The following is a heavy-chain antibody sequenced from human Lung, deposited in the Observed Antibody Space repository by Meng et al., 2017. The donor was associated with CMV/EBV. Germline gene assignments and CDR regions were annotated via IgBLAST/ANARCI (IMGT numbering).Heavy chain of an antibody. CDR3: ARASYGSGSPLGESWFDP. CDR2: IHSSGST. J-gene: IGHJ5*02. D-gene: IGHD3-10*01. Sequence: VQLQESGPGLVKPSQTLSLTCTVSGGSISSGGYYWSWIRQHPGKGLEWTGYIHSSGSTYYNPSLRSRLTISVDTSKNQFSLKLSSVTAADTAVYYCARASYGSGSPLGESWFDPWGQGTLVTVSS. CDR1: GGSISSGGYY. V-gene: IGHV4-31*03.